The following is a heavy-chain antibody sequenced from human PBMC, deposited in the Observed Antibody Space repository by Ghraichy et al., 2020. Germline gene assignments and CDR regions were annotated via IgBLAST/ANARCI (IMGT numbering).Heavy chain of an antibody. CDR2: INHSGST. CDR1: GGSFSGYY. Sequence: SETLSLTCAVYGGSFSGYYWSWIRQPPGKGLEWIREINHSGSTNYNPSLKSRVTISVDTSKNQFSLKLSSVTAADTAVYYCARGVVAIFGDAEYYYYGMDVWGQGTTVTVSS. J-gene: IGHJ6*02. D-gene: IGHD3-3*01. V-gene: IGHV4-34*01. CDR3: ARGVVAIFGDAEYYYYGMDV.